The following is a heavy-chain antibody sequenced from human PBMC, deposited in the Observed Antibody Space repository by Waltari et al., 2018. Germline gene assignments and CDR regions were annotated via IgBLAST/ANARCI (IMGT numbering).Heavy chain of an antibody. CDR1: GFPFSRYW. Sequence: EVQLVESGVGLVQPGGSLRLSCAASGFPFSRYWIRWVRQAPGKGLEWVANIKQDGSEKYYVDAVKGRFTISRDNSKNTLYLQMNSLRAEDTAVYYCAKFPSSFHSFFDYWGQGTLVTVSS. CDR3: AKFPSSFHSFFDY. D-gene: IGHD2-15*01. J-gene: IGHJ4*02. CDR2: IKQDGSEK. V-gene: IGHV3-7*03.